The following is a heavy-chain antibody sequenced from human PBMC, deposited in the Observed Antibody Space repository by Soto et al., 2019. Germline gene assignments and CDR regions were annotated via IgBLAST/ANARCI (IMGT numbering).Heavy chain of an antibody. CDR3: ATAYRSGPGVTGDY. D-gene: IGHD6-19*01. J-gene: IGHJ4*02. V-gene: IGHV3-23*01. CDR1: GFTFSSYA. Sequence: EVQLLESGGGLVQPGGSLRLSCAASGFTFSSYAMSWVRQAPGKGLEWVSAISGSGGSTYYADSVKGRFTISRDNSKNTLYLQMNSLGAEDTAVDYCATAYRSGPGVTGDYWGQGTMVTVSS. CDR2: ISGSGGST.